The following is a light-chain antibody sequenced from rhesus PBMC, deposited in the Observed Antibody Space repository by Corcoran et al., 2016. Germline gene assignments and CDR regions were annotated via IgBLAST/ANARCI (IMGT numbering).Light chain of an antibody. Sequence: VVTQSPATLSLSPGERATLSCRASRSVGSYLAWYQQRPGQAPRLLIYGASNRATCIPDRFSGSGPGTDFTLTITSLEPEDVGVYYCQQRFTFGPGTKLDIK. CDR2: GAS. V-gene: IGKV3-24*04. CDR3: QQRFT. CDR1: RSVGSY. J-gene: IGKJ3*01.